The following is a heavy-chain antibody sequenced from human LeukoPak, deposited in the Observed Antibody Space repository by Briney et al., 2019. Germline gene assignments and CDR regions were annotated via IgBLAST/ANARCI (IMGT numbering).Heavy chain of an antibody. CDR1: GGSISSYY. V-gene: IGHV4-39*01. J-gene: IGHJ4*02. CDR3: ARRLYYGSGSYLYYFDY. D-gene: IGHD3-10*01. Sequence: SETLSLTCTVSGGSISSYYWSWIRQPPGKGLEWIGSIYYSGSTYYNPSLKSRVTISVDTSKNQFSLKLSSVTAADTAVYYCARRLYYGSGSYLYYFDYWGQGTLVTVSS. CDR2: IYYSGST.